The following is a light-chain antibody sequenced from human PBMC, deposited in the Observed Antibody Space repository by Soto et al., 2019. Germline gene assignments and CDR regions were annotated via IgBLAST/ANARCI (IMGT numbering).Light chain of an antibody. CDR3: QQYNSWVT. CDR1: QSITTT. Sequence: EIELTQSPVTLSVSPGGRASLSCRASQSITTTLAWYQQKPGQAPRLLIYGASTRATGVPGRFSGSGSGTEFTLTISSLQSEDFAVYYCQQYNSWVTFGGGTKVDIK. J-gene: IGKJ4*01. V-gene: IGKV3-15*01. CDR2: GAS.